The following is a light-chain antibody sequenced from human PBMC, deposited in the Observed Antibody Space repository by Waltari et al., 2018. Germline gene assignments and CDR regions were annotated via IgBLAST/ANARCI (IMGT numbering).Light chain of an antibody. J-gene: IGLJ3*02. V-gene: IGLV1-40*01. CDR1: SSNIGAGYD. Sequence: QSVLTQPPSVSGAPGQRVTISCTGSSSNIGAGYDVNWYQQLPGTAPKLLIYCNTNRPAGVPDRVSGSESGTSASLAIPWLQAEDEAEYYCQSYDSSLSVNWVFGGGTKLTVL. CDR3: QSYDSSLSVNWV. CDR2: CNT.